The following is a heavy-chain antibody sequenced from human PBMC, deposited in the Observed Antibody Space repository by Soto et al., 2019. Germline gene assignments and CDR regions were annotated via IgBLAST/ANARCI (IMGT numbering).Heavy chain of an antibody. CDR2: ISSSSSYI. CDR1: GFTFSSYS. V-gene: IGHV3-21*01. Sequence: EVQLVESGGGLVKPGGSLRLSCAASGFTFSSYSMNWVRQAPGKGLEWVSSISSSSSYIYYADSVKGRFTISRDNAKNSLYLQMNSLRAEDTAVYYCVRDGIAARYYYGMDVWGQGTTVTVSS. D-gene: IGHD6-6*01. CDR3: VRDGIAARYYYGMDV. J-gene: IGHJ6*02.